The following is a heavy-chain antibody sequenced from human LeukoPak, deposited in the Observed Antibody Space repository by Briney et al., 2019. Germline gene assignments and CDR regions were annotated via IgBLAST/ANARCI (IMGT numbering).Heavy chain of an antibody. CDR3: ARDQYYYYSSGYLFDY. CDR1: GGSISSYY. CDR2: IYTSGST. V-gene: IGHV4-4*07. D-gene: IGHD3-22*01. J-gene: IGHJ4*02. Sequence: NPSETLSLTCTVSGGSISSYYWSWIRQPAGKGLEWIGRIYTSGSTNYNPSLKSRVTMSVDTSKNQFSLKLSSVTAANTAVYYCARDQYYYYSSGYLFDYWGRGTLVTVSS.